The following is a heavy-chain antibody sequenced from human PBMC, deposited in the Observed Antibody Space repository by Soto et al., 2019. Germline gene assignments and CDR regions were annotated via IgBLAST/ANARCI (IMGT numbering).Heavy chain of an antibody. CDR1: GFTFSSYG. V-gene: IGHV3-30*18. CDR3: AKEYYCMDV. CDR2: ISYDGSNK. J-gene: IGHJ6*02. Sequence: QVQLVESGGGVVQPGRSLRLSCAASGFTFSSYGMHWVRQAPGKGLEWVAVISYDGSNKYYADSVKGRFTISRDNSKNTLYLQMNSLRAEDTAVYYCAKEYYCMDVWGQGTTVTVSS.